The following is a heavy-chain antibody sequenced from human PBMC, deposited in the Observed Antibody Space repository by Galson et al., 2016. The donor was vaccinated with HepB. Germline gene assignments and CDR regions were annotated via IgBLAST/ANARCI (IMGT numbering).Heavy chain of an antibody. CDR1: GYTFSTYG. CDR3: ARFLLKYSSSWYFDDAFDI. V-gene: IGHV1-18*01. Sequence: SVKVSCKASGYTFSTYGISWVRQAPGQGLEWMGWISAYNGDTNYAQKLQGRVTMTTDTSTSTAYMELRSLRSDDTAVYYCARFLLKYSSSWYFDDAFDIWGQGTKVTVSS. D-gene: IGHD6-13*01. CDR2: ISAYNGDT. J-gene: IGHJ3*02.